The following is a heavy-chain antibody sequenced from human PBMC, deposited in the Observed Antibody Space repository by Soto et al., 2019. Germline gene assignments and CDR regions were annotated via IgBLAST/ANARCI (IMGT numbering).Heavy chain of an antibody. J-gene: IGHJ4*02. D-gene: IGHD6-6*01. V-gene: IGHV5-51*01. CDR2: IYPGDSDT. Sequence: HGESLKISCKSSGYIFSKYWIGWMRQMPGKGLEWMGIIYPGDSDTRYSPSFQGQVTISADKSITTAYLQWRSLKASDTAIYYCVVYSSSSGRHFDYWGQGTLVTVSS. CDR1: GYIFSKYW. CDR3: VVYSSSSGRHFDY.